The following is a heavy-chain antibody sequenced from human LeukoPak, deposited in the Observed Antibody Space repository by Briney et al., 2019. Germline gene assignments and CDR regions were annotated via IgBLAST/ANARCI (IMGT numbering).Heavy chain of an antibody. CDR1: GYTFTSYG. Sequence: ASVKVSCKASGYTFTSYGISWVRQAPGQGLEWMGWISAYNGNTNYAQKLQGRVTITADKSTSTAYMELSSLRSEDTAVYYCAREGEGTGRITMVRGDLDYWGQGTLVTVSS. J-gene: IGHJ4*02. CDR3: AREGEGTGRITMVRGDLDY. V-gene: IGHV1-18*01. CDR2: ISAYNGNT. D-gene: IGHD3-10*01.